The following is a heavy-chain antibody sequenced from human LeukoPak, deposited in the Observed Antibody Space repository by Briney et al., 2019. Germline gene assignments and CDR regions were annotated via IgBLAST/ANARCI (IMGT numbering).Heavy chain of an antibody. CDR2: IYYSGST. V-gene: IGHV4-59*01. D-gene: IGHD6-13*01. CDR3: ARDNSSSWYNWFDP. CDR1: GGSISSYY. Sequence: SETLSLTCTVSGGSISSYYRSWIRQPPGKGLEWIGYIYYSGSTNYNPSLKSRVTISVDTSKNQFSLKLCSVTAADTAVYYCARDNSSSWYNWFDPWGQGTLVTVSS. J-gene: IGHJ5*02.